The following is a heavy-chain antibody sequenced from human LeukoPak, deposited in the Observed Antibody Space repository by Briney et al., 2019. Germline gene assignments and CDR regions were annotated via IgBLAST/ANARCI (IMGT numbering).Heavy chain of an antibody. D-gene: IGHD2-15*01. Sequence: SETLSLTCTVSGGSISSYYWSWIRQPAGKGLEWIGYIYHSGSTYYNPSLKSRVTISVDRSKNQFSLKLSSVTAADTAVYYCASTRGYCSGGSCYPKSYYFDYWGQGTLVTVSS. CDR3: ASTRGYCSGGSCYPKSYYFDY. J-gene: IGHJ4*02. V-gene: IGHV4-59*06. CDR1: GGSISSYY. CDR2: IYHSGST.